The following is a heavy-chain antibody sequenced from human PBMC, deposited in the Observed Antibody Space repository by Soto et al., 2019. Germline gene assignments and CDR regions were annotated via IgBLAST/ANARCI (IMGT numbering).Heavy chain of an antibody. D-gene: IGHD3-22*01. V-gene: IGHV1-69*13. CDR2: IIPIFGTA. CDR1: GGTFSSYA. J-gene: IGHJ3*02. Sequence: SVKVSCKASGGTFSSYAISWLRQAPGQGLEWMGGIIPIFGTANYAQKFQGRVTITADESTSTAYMELSSLSSEDTAVYYCASRAEYYYDSSGYRNGAFDIWGQGTMVTVSS. CDR3: ASRAEYYYDSSGYRNGAFDI.